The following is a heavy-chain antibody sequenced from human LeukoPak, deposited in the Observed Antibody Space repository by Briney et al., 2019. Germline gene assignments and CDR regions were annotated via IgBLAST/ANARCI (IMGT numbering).Heavy chain of an antibody. D-gene: IGHD6-19*01. CDR1: GFTFSSYA. CDR3: ARAKSYSSGWYRGYFQH. J-gene: IGHJ1*01. CDR2: ISYDGSNK. V-gene: IGHV3-30*04. Sequence: PGGSPRLSCAASGFTFSSYAMHWVRQAPGKGLEWVAVISYDGSNKYYADSVKGRFTISRDNSKNTLYLQMNSLRAEDTAVYYCARAKSYSSGWYRGYFQHWGQGTLVTVSS.